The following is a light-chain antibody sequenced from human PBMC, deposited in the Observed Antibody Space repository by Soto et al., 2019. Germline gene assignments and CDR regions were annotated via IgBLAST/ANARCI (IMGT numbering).Light chain of an antibody. V-gene: IGLV2-14*01. CDR1: SSDVGGYNY. J-gene: IGLJ2*01. CDR2: EVS. CDR3: SSYTSSSTLV. Sequence: QSALTQPASVSGSPGQSITISCTGTSSDVGGYNYVSWYQQHPGKAPKLMIYEVSNRPSRVSNRFSGSKSGNTASLTISGLQAEDEADYYCSSYTSSSTLVFGGGTQLTVL.